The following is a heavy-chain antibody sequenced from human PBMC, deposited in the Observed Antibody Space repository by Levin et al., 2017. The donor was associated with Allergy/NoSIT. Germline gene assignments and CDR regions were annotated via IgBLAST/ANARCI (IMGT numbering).Heavy chain of an antibody. D-gene: IGHD6-19*01. J-gene: IGHJ4*02. V-gene: IGHV3-23*01. CDR1: GFTFGAYG. CDR2: ISDVGGTT. CDR3: AKYRGRGWFGGPLDY. Sequence: PGESLKISCSASGFTFGAYGMSWVRQAPGKGLEWVSGISDVGGTTFYADSVKGRFTVSRDNSKNTLYLQMNNLRADDTALYYCAKYRGRGWFGGPLDYWGQGTLVTVAS.